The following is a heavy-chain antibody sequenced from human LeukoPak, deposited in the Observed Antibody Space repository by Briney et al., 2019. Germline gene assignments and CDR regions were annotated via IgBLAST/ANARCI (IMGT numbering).Heavy chain of an antibody. CDR1: GASISSHY. CDR3: ARTYYYDSSGYLNHWFDP. Sequence: PSETLSLTCTVSGASISSHYWSWIRQPPGKGLEWIGYIYYTGSANYNPSLKSRVTISVDTSKNQFSLKLSSVTAADTAVYHCARTYYYDSSGYLNHWFDPWGQGTLVTVSS. CDR2: IYYTGSA. D-gene: IGHD3-22*01. V-gene: IGHV4-59*08. J-gene: IGHJ5*02.